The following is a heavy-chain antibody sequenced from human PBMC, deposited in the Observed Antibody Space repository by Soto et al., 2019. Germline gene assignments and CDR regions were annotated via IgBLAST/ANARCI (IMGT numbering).Heavy chain of an antibody. CDR3: ARDQVPDRPFDY. CDR2: ISSSSSYI. CDR1: GFTFSSYS. Sequence: NPGGSLRLSCAASGFTFSSYSMNWVRQAPGKGLEWVSSISSSSSYIYYADSVKGRFTISRDNAKNSLYLQMNSLRAEDTAVYYCARDQVPDRPFDYWGQGTLVTVSS. V-gene: IGHV3-21*01. J-gene: IGHJ4*02.